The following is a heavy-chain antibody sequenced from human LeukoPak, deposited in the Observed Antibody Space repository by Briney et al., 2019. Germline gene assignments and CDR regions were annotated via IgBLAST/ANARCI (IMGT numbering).Heavy chain of an antibody. CDR3: ARDGDAVSAAIAGAFDL. J-gene: IGHJ3*01. CDR1: AVSISSGNFY. CDR2: LYSTGNT. D-gene: IGHD2-2*01. V-gene: IGHV4-61*09. Sequence: SETLSLTCTVSAVSISSGNFYWSWIRQSAGKGLEWIGHLYSTGNTKYNPSLKSRVTISADTSKNQISLRLRSVTAADTAMFYCARDGDAVSAAIAGAFDLWGRGTMVTVSS.